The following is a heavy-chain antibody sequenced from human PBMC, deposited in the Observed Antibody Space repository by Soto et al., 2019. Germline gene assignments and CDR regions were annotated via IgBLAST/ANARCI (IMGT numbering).Heavy chain of an antibody. CDR3: ARATPDLTRGQAVDI. V-gene: IGHV4-31*03. Sequence: QVQLRESGPGLVKPSQTLSLTCTVSGASVSGGGSYWTWIRQLPGKGLEWIGYIYNSEQTYYHPYLKSRVDISVDTSKIQFSLTVRSVRDADSAIYYCARATPDLTRGQAVDIWGQGTMVTVSS. CDR2: IYNSEQT. J-gene: IGHJ3*02. D-gene: IGHD2-2*01. CDR1: GASVSGGGSY.